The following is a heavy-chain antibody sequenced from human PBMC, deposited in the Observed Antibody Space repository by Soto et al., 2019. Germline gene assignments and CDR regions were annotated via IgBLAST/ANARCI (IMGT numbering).Heavy chain of an antibody. V-gene: IGHV1-46*01. J-gene: IGHJ5*02. CDR2: INPSGGST. D-gene: IGHD4-17*01. CDR3: ARHLMYGDYENWFDP. Sequence: VASVKVSCKASGYTFTSYYMHWVRQAPGQGLEWMGIINPSGGSTSYAQKFQGRVTMTRDTSTSTVYMELSSLRSEDTAVYYCARHLMYGDYENWFDPWGQGTLVTVSS. CDR1: GYTFTSYY.